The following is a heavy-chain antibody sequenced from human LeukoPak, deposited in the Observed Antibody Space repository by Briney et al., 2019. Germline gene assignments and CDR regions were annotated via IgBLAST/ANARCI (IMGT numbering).Heavy chain of an antibody. J-gene: IGHJ4*02. D-gene: IGHD4-11*01. V-gene: IGHV3-53*01. Sequence: GGSLRLSCAASGFTVSSNYMSWVRQAPGKGLEWVSVIYSGGNTYYADSVKGRFTISRDNSKTTLYLQLNSLRAEDTAVYYCTRGGYNNYFIFDYWGQGTLVTVSS. CDR1: GFTVSSNY. CDR3: TRGGYNNYFIFDY. CDR2: IYSGGNT.